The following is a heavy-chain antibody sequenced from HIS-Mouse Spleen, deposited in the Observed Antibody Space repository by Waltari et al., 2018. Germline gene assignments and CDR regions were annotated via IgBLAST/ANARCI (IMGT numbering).Heavy chain of an antibody. CDR1: GGSISSSSYY. V-gene: IGHV4-39*07. J-gene: IGHJ2*01. CDR2: IYYSGST. Sequence: QLQLQESGPGLVKPSETLSLTCTVSGGSISSSSYYWGWIRQPPGKGLEWIGGIYYSGSTYYNPSLKSRVTISVDTSKNQFSLKLSSVTAEDTAVYYCARDRYWYFDLWGRGTLVTVSS. CDR3: ARDRYWYFDL.